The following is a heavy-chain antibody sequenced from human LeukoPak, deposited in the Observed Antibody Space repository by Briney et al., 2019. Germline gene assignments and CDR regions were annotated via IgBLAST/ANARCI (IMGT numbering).Heavy chain of an antibody. D-gene: IGHD3-22*01. V-gene: IGHV4-34*01. CDR3: ARITMISGYFDY. Sequence: SETLSLTCAVYGGSFSGYYWSWIRQPPGKGLGWIGEINHSGSANYNPSLKSRVTISVDTSKNQFSLKLSSVTAADTAVYYCARITMISGYFDYWGQGTLVTVSS. J-gene: IGHJ4*02. CDR1: GGSFSGYY. CDR2: INHSGSA.